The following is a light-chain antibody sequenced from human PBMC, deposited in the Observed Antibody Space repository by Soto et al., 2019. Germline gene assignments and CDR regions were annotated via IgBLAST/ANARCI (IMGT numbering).Light chain of an antibody. V-gene: IGLV2-23*01. CDR2: EGS. CDR1: SSDVGSYNL. Sequence: QLVLTQPASVSGSPGQSITISCTGTSSDVGSYNLVSWYQQHPGKAPKLMIYEGSKRPSGVSNRFSGSKSGNTASLTISGLQAEDEADYYCCSYAGGHTFVFGGGTQLTVL. J-gene: IGLJ2*01. CDR3: CSYAGGHTFV.